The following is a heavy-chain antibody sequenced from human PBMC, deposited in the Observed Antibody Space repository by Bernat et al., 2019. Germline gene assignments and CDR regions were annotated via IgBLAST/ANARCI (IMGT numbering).Heavy chain of an antibody. V-gene: IGHV3-30-3*01. Sequence: QVQLVESGGGVVQPGRSLRLSCAASGFTFSSYAMHWVRQAPGKGLEWVAVISYDGSNKYYADAVKGRFTISRDNSKNTLYLQMNSRRAEETAVYYCARDGYDSSGYYPDPIDYWGQGTLVTVSS. CDR3: ARDGYDSSGYYPDPIDY. CDR1: GFTFSSYA. J-gene: IGHJ4*02. D-gene: IGHD3-22*01. CDR2: ISYDGSNK.